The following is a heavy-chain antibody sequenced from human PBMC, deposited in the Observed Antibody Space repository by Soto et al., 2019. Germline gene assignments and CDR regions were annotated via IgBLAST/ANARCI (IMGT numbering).Heavy chain of an antibody. Sequence: ASVKVSCKASGYTFSGFYMHWVRQAPGQGLEWMGWINPNSGGTKSAEKFQGRVTITADESTSTAYMELSSLRSEDTAVYYCASTIQQQWLDYWGQGTLVTVSS. CDR3: ASTIQQQWLDY. J-gene: IGHJ4*02. CDR2: INPNSGGT. CDR1: GYTFSGFY. V-gene: IGHV1-2*02. D-gene: IGHD6-19*01.